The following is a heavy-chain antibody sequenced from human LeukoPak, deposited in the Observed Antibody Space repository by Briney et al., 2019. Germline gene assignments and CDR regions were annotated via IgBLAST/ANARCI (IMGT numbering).Heavy chain of an antibody. D-gene: IGHD3-10*01. V-gene: IGHV3-30*02. CDR2: IRSDGSNN. Sequence: GGSRRLSCAASGFTFSIYGMHWVRQTPGKGLECLAFIRSDGSNNYYADSVKGRFTISRDNSNNTLYLQMNSLRPEDTALYYCAKKRASGSVWFDPWGQGTLVTVSS. CDR1: GFTFSIYG. CDR3: AKKRASGSVWFDP. J-gene: IGHJ5*02.